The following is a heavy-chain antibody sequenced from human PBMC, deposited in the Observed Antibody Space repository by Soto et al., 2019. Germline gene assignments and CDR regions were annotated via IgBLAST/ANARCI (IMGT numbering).Heavy chain of an antibody. V-gene: IGHV1-69*02. CDR3: ARGSEGSGTESAFHF. CDR1: GGTFSPYT. J-gene: IGHJ3*01. CDR2: IIPILDVL. Sequence: QVHLVQSGAEVKKPGSSVKVSCKTSGGTFSPYTVSWVRQAPGQGLEWIGRIIPILDVLTYAQKFQGRVTITADKSTSTAYLELTSLKSEDTAMYYCARGSEGSGTESAFHFWGQGTMVTVSS. D-gene: IGHD2-15*01.